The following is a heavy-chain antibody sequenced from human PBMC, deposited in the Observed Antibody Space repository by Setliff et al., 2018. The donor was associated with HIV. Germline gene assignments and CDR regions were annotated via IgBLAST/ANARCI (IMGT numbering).Heavy chain of an antibody. Sequence: ASVKVSCKASGGTFSNYAFSWVRQAPGQGLEWIGGIVPILNIPTYAQKFQGRVTMTADESTSTVYMELSSLRPDDTAIYYCARHAFGRHYFDYRGQGALVTVSS. V-gene: IGHV1-69*10. CDR1: GGTFSNYA. CDR3: ARHAFGRHYFDY. CDR2: IVPILNIP. J-gene: IGHJ4*02. D-gene: IGHD3-16*01.